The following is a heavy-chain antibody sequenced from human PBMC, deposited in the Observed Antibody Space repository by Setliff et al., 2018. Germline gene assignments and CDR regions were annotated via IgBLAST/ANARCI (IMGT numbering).Heavy chain of an antibody. V-gene: IGHV4-39*07. Sequence: SETLSLTCTVSGGSITSGSFYWGWVRQPPGKGLEWIGEINHSGSTNYIPSLKSRLTISVDTTKNQFSLQLNSVTAADTAVYYCARDPSSVAARPGYWGQGTLVTVSS. CDR1: GGSITSGSFY. D-gene: IGHD6-6*01. J-gene: IGHJ4*02. CDR3: ARDPSSVAARPGY. CDR2: INHSGST.